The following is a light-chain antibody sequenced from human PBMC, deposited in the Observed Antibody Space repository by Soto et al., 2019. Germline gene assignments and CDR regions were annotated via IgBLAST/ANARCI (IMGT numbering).Light chain of an antibody. V-gene: IGLV1-47*01. Sequence: QSVLTQAPSTSGTPGQRVTISCSGSSSNMGTNYVYWYQQLPGTAPQLLIYRNNQRPSGVPDRFSASKSGTSASLAISGLRSEDEAHYYCAAWDDSLNGVLFGGGTKVTVL. CDR2: RNN. CDR1: SSNMGTNY. J-gene: IGLJ2*01. CDR3: AAWDDSLNGVL.